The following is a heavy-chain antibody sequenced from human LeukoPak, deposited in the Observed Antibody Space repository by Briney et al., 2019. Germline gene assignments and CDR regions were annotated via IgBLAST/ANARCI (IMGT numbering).Heavy chain of an antibody. CDR2: IANTGGNT. J-gene: IGHJ4*02. CDR3: AKEGIGAAGRRFDC. D-gene: IGHD6-13*01. CDR1: GFTFSSYS. Sequence: PGGSLRLSCVASGFTFSSYSMNWVRQAPGQGLQWVSSIANTGGNTYYADSVRGRFTISRDNSKNTLYLQMNSLRDEDTAVYYWAKEGIGAAGRRFDCWGQGTPVTVSS. V-gene: IGHV3-23*01.